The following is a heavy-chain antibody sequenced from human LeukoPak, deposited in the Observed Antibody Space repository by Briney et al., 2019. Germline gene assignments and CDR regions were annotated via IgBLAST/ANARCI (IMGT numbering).Heavy chain of an antibody. CDR1: GFTFSSYG. CDR3: ATNPGRAAAGGVDY. CDR2: IWYDGSNK. D-gene: IGHD6-13*01. V-gene: IGHV3-33*01. Sequence: PGGSLRLSCAASGFTFSSYGMHWVRQAPGKELEWVAVIWYDGSNKYYADSVKGRFTISRGNSKNTLYLQMNSLRAEDTAVYYCATNPGRAAAGGVDYWGQGTLVTVSS. J-gene: IGHJ4*02.